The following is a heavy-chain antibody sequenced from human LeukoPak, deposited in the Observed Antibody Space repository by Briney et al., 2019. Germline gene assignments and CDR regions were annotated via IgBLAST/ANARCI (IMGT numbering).Heavy chain of an antibody. CDR1: GFTFNDYG. J-gene: IGHJ4*02. CDR3: ARDTRLYYFDSSDFDY. D-gene: IGHD3-22*01. V-gene: IGHV3-33*01. CDR2: IWYDGSNK. Sequence: GGSLRLSCAASGFTFNDYGLHWVRQAPGKGLEWVAVIWYDGSNKYYADSVKGRFTISRDNSKNTLYLQMNSLRAEDTAVYYCARDTRLYYFDSSDFDYWGQGTLVTVSS.